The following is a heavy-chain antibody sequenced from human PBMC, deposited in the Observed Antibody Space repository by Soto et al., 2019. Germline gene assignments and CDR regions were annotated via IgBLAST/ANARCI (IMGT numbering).Heavy chain of an antibody. CDR2: IKQDGSEK. Sequence: GGSLRLSCAASGFTFSSYWMSWVRQAPGKGLEWVANIKQDGSEKYYVDSVKGRFTISRDNAKNSLYLQMNSLRAEDTAVYYCARDVPIVPLGSYYDTFDYWGQGTLVTVSS. CDR3: ARDVPIVPLGSYYDTFDY. J-gene: IGHJ4*02. CDR1: GFTFSSYW. D-gene: IGHD3-10*01. V-gene: IGHV3-7*01.